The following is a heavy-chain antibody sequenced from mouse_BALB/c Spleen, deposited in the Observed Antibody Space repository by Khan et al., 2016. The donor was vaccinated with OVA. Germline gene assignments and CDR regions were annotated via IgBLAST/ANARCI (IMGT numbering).Heavy chain of an antibody. Sequence: EVKLHESGGGLVQPGGSLILSCAASGFDFSRYWMSWARQAPGKGQEWIGEINPGSSTTNYTPSLKDKFIISRDNAKNTLYLQMRKVRSEDTALYYCARLERCGQHDNWGQGTLVTVSA. J-gene: IGHJ3*01. CDR3: ARLERCGQHDN. CDR1: GFDFSRYW. CDR2: INPGSSTT. V-gene: IGHV4-2*02. D-gene: IGHD1-1*01.